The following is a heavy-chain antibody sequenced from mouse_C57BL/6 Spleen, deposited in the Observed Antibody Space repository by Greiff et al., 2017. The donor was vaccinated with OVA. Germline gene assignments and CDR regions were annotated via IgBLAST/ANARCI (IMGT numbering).Heavy chain of an antibody. CDR1: GYTFTSYW. Sequence: QVQLQQPGAELVKPGASVKMSCKASGYTFTSYWITWVKQRPGQGLAWIGDIYPGSGSTNYNEKFKSKATLTVDTSSSTAYMQLSSLTSEDSAVYYCAKAYYSNYGFAYWGQGTLVTVSA. J-gene: IGHJ3*01. CDR3: AKAYYSNYGFAY. D-gene: IGHD2-5*01. V-gene: IGHV1-55*01. CDR2: IYPGSGST.